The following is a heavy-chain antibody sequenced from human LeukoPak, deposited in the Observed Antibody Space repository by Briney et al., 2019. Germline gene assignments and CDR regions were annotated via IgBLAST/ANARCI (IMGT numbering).Heavy chain of an antibody. J-gene: IGHJ6*02. V-gene: IGHV4-59*01. CDR2: IYYSGST. CDR3: ASPQGGMDV. Sequence: SETLSLTCAVYGGSFSGYYWSWIRQPPGKGLEWIGYIYYSGSTNYNPSLKSRVTISVDTSKNQFSLKLSSVTAADTAVYYCASPQGGMDVWGQGTTVTVSS. CDR1: GGSFSGYY.